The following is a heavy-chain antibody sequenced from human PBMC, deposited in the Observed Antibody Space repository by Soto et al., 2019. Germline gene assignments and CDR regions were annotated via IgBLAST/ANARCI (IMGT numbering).Heavy chain of an antibody. CDR2: INTATGDT. CDR3: ARTRGYCSGGSCYPLDY. Sequence: QVQVVQSGAGVKKPGATANVSCKASGYRFTAYDMHWVRQAPGQRLEWLGWINTATGDTKYSPSFQGRVTLTRDTSATTAYMELSGLRFEDTAVDYCARTRGYCSGGSCYPLDYWGQGTLVTVSS. J-gene: IGHJ4*02. V-gene: IGHV1-3*04. D-gene: IGHD2-15*01. CDR1: GYRFTAYD.